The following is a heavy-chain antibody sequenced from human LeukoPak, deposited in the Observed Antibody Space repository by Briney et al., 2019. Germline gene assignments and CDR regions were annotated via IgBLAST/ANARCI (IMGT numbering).Heavy chain of an antibody. CDR2: INPSGGST. J-gene: IGHJ6*03. Sequence: ASVKVSCKASGYTFTSYYMHWVRQAPGQGLEWMGIINPSGGSTSYAQKFQGRVTMTRDTSTSTAYMELRSLRSDDTAVYYCARVVLHFYYYYYMDVWGKGTTVTVSS. D-gene: IGHD3-3*02. CDR3: ARVVLHFYYYYYMDV. CDR1: GYTFTSYY. V-gene: IGHV1-46*01.